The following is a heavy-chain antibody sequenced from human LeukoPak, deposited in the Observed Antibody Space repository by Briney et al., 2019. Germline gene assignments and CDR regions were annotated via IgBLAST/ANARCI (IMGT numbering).Heavy chain of an antibody. CDR1: GFTFSSHA. J-gene: IGHJ6*02. D-gene: IGHD3-9*01. CDR3: ARHRYDILTGYPKVYGMDV. V-gene: IGHV3-30-3*01. CDR2: ISYDGSNK. Sequence: RGSLRLSCAASGFTFSSHAMHWVRQAPGKGLEWVAVISYDGSNKNYADSVKGRFTISRDNSKNTLYLQMNSLRAEDTAVYYCARHRYDILTGYPKVYGMDVWGQGTTVTVSS.